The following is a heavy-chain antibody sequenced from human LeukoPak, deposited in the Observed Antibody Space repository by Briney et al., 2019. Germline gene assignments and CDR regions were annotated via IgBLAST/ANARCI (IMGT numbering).Heavy chain of an antibody. D-gene: IGHD6-19*01. J-gene: IGHJ5*02. V-gene: IGHV3-15*01. CDR2: IKSKTDGGTT. CDR1: GFTFSNAW. Sequence: PGGSLRLSCAASGFTFSNAWMSWVRQAPGKGLGWVGRIKSKTDGGTTDYAAPVKGRFTISRDDSKNTLYLQMNSPKAEDTAVYYCTTTGYSSGWYPTWGQGTLVTVSS. CDR3: TTTGYSSGWYPT.